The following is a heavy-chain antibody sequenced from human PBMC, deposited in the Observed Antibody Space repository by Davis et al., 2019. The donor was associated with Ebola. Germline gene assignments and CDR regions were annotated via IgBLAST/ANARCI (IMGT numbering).Heavy chain of an antibody. J-gene: IGHJ4*02. CDR3: ARFSRGTIESY. CDR2: IRGKSDYI. D-gene: IGHD5/OR15-5a*01. Sequence: GESLKISCAASGFTFSSFTMNWVRQAPGKGLEWISHIRGKSDYITYSDSVKGRFTISRDNAQNSLYLQMNSLRAEDTAVYYCARFSRGTIESYWGQGTLVTVSS. V-gene: IGHV3-21*05. CDR1: GFTFSSFT.